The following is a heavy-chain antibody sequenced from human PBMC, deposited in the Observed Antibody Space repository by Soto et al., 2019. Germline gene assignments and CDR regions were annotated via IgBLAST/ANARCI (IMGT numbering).Heavy chain of an antibody. CDR3: AKDKSSSWYVFDY. J-gene: IGHJ4*02. D-gene: IGHD6-13*01. Sequence: GGSLRLSCAASGFTFSSYSMNWVGQAPGKGLEWVSSISSSSSYIYYADSVKGRFTISRDNAKNSLYLQMNSLRAEDTAVYYCAKDKSSSWYVFDYWGQGSLVTVSS. CDR1: GFTFSSYS. CDR2: ISSSSSYI. V-gene: IGHV3-21*01.